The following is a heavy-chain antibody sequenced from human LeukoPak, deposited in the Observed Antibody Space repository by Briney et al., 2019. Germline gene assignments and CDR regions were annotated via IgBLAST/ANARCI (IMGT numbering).Heavy chain of an antibody. V-gene: IGHV1-18*01. D-gene: IGHD6-19*01. Sequence: ASVKVSCKASGYTFTSYGISWVRQAPGQGLEWMGWISAYNGNTNYAQKLQGRVTMTTDTSTSTAYMELRSLRSDDTAVYYCARDLTTVWSSGWQQMGYAFDIWGQGTMVTVSS. CDR3: ARDLTTVWSSGWQQMGYAFDI. J-gene: IGHJ3*02. CDR1: GYTFTSYG. CDR2: ISAYNGNT.